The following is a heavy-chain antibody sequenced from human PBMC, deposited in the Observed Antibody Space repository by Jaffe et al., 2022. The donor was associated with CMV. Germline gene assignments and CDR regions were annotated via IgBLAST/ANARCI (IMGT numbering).Heavy chain of an antibody. D-gene: IGHD3-3*01. V-gene: IGHV4-39*01. CDR2: IFYSGST. CDR3: ARQETSGVRRSHDFWSGYRNWFDP. J-gene: IGHJ5*02. CDR1: GGSISNTNYY. Sequence: QLQLQESGPGLVKPSETLSLTCTVSGGSISNTNYYWGWIRQPPGKGLEWIGSIFYSGSTHYNPSLKSRVTISVDTSKHQFSLKLSSVTAADTAVYYCARQETSGVRRSHDFWSGYRNWFDPWGQGTLATVSS.